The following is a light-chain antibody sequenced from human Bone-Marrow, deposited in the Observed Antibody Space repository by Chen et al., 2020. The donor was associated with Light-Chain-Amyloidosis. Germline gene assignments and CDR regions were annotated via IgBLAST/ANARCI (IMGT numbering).Light chain of an antibody. Sequence: SYELTQPPSVSVSPGQPARLTCSGDDLPTKYAYWYQQKPGQAPGLVIHRDTERPSGISERFSGAGSGTTATLTISGVQAEDEADYHCQSADSSGTYEVIFGGGTKLTVL. CDR3: QSADSSGTYEVI. V-gene: IGLV3-25*03. CDR2: RDT. CDR1: DLPTKY. J-gene: IGLJ2*01.